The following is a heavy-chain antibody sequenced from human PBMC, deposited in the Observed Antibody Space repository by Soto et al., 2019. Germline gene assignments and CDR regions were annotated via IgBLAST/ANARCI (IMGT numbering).Heavy chain of an antibody. D-gene: IGHD3-16*01. CDR2: IKSKSDGGTI. CDR1: GFTISDAW. J-gene: IGHJ4*02. V-gene: IGHV3-15*01. Sequence: EVQLVESGGGLVKPGGSLRLSCAVSGFTISDAWMSWVRQAPGKGLEWVGRIKSKSDGGTIDHAAPVKGRFTISRDVSKNTLYLPINSLKTEDPAVYYCTTDPVGGVTPREVPDYWGQGTLGNVSA. CDR3: TTDPVGGVTPREVPDY.